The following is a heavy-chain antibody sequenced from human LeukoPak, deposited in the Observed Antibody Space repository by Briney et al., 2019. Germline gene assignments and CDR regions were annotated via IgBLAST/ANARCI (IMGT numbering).Heavy chain of an antibody. Sequence: ASVKVSCKASGYTFTSYDINWVRQATGQGLEWMGWMNPNSGNTGYAQKFQGRVTTTRNTSISTAYMELSSLRSEDTAVYYCARGSAFKVEPADYWGQGTLVTVSS. CDR1: GYTFTSYD. CDR3: ARGSAFKVEPADY. V-gene: IGHV1-8*01. D-gene: IGHD1-1*01. CDR2: MNPNSGNT. J-gene: IGHJ4*02.